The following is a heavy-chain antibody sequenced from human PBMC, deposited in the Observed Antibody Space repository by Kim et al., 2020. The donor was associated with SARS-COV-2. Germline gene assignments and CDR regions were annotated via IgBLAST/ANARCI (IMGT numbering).Heavy chain of an antibody. Sequence: ASVKVSCKASGYTFTSYDINWVRQATGQGLEWMGWMNPNSGNTGYAQKFQGRVTMTRNTSISTAYMELSSLRSEDTAVYYCARGPTYDFWSGYSYYYYGMDVWRQGTTVTVSS. D-gene: IGHD3-3*01. CDR1: GYTFTSYD. V-gene: IGHV1-8*01. CDR3: ARGPTYDFWSGYSYYYYGMDV. CDR2: MNPNSGNT. J-gene: IGHJ6*02.